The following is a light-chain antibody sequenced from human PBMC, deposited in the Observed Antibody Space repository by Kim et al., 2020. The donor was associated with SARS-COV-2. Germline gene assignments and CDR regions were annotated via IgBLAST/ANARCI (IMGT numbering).Light chain of an antibody. J-gene: IGLJ3*02. V-gene: IGLV3-21*04. CDR2: YDS. CDR3: QVWDSSSDHPNWV. Sequence: GKTARLTCGGNNIGSKSVHWYQQKPGQAPVLVIYYDSDRPSGIPERFSGSNSGNTATLTISRVEAGDEADYYCQVWDSSSDHPNWVFGGGTKLTVL. CDR1: NIGSKS.